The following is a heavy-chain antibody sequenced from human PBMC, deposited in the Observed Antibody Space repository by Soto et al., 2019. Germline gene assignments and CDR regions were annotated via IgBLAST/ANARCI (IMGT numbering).Heavy chain of an antibody. CDR1: GFPFNDFA. V-gene: IGHV3-23*01. Sequence: EVHLLESGGDLVLPGGSLRLSCAASGFPFNDFAMSWVRQAPGKGPEWLSTMSGSGDKTFHSDSVKGRFDISRDNSKNSLDLQMNSLRAEDTAVYYCAKGRYSYDSSGHDYWGLGALVTVSS. J-gene: IGHJ4*02. CDR3: AKGRYSYDSSGHDY. D-gene: IGHD3-22*01. CDR2: MSGSGDKT.